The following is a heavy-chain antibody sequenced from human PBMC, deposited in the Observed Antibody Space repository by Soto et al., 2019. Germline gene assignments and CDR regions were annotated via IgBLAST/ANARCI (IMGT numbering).Heavy chain of an antibody. CDR1: GFTFSIYA. D-gene: IGHD3-22*01. V-gene: IGHV3-23*01. CDR2: ISGSGGST. J-gene: IGHJ4*02. CDR3: AKDSYDSSGYPDY. Sequence: GGSLRLSCAASGFTFSIYAMSWVRQAPGKGLEWVSAISGSGGSTYYADSVKGRFTISRDNSKNTLYLQMNSLRAEDTAVYYCAKDSYDSSGYPDYWGQGTLVTVSS.